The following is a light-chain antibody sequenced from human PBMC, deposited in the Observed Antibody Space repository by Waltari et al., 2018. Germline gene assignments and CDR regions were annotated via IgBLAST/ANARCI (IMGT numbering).Light chain of an antibody. CDR2: EVS. Sequence: QSALPQPASVSGSPGQSTTISCTGTSSDVGGYNSVSWYPQHPGKAPKLMIYEVSNRPSGVSNRFSGSKSGNTASLTISGLQAEDEADYYCSSYTSSSTLVFGTGTKVTVL. V-gene: IGLV2-14*01. CDR3: SSYTSSSTLV. J-gene: IGLJ1*01. CDR1: SSDVGGYNS.